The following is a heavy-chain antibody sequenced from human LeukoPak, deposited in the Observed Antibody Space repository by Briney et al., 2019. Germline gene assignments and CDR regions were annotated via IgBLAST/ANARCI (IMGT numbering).Heavy chain of an antibody. CDR2: ISAYNGNT. V-gene: IGHV1-18*01. CDR1: GYTFTSYG. D-gene: IGHD6-13*01. J-gene: IGHJ4*02. CDR3: ARDIPEYSSSWYEVVY. Sequence: ASVKVSCKASGYTFTSYGISWVRQAPGQGLEWMGWISAYNGNTNYAQKLQGRVTMTTDTSTSTAYMELRSLRSDGTAVYYCARDIPEYSSSWYEVVYWGQGTLVTVSS.